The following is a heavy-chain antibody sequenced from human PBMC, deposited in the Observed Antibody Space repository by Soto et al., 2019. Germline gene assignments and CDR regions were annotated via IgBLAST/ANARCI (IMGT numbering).Heavy chain of an antibody. J-gene: IGHJ5*02. D-gene: IGHD3-22*01. CDR3: SRVAGSRYYEENWFDP. Sequence: SENLSLTCAVYGGSLSGYYWSWIRQPPGKGLEWIGEINHRGSTNYNPSLKSRVTISVDTSKIQFSLKLSSVTAADTAVYYCSRVAGSRYYEENWFDPWGQGTLVTVSS. CDR2: INHRGST. CDR1: GGSLSGYY. V-gene: IGHV4-34*01.